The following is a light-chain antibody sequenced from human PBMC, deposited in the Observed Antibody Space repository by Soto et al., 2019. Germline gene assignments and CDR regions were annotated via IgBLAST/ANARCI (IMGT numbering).Light chain of an antibody. CDR1: QSVSSY. CDR2: DAS. CDR3: QQRSNWPPLT. Sequence: EIVLTQSPATLSLSPGERATLSCRASQSVSSYLAWYQQKPGQAPRLLIYDASNRATGIPARFSGSVSGTDFTLTISRLEPEDFAVYYCQQRSNWPPLTFGGGTKVEIK. V-gene: IGKV3-11*01. J-gene: IGKJ4*01.